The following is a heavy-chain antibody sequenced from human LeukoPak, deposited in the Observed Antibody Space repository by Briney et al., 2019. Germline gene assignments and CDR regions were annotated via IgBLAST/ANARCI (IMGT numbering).Heavy chain of an antibody. CDR3: ARDDFNGDPAY. D-gene: IGHD4-17*01. CDR2: ISSSSSTI. V-gene: IGHV3-48*01. J-gene: IGHJ4*02. CDR1: GFTFSTYS. Sequence: HAGGSLRLSCAASGFTFSTYSMNWVRQAPGKGLEWVSYISSSSSTIYYADSVKGRFTISRDNAKNSLYLQMNSLRAEDTALYYCARDDFNGDPAYWGQGTLVTVSS.